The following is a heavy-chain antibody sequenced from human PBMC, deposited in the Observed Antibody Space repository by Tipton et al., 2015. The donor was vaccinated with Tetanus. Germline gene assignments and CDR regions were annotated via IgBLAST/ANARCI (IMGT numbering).Heavy chain of an antibody. CDR2: INHSGNT. CDR1: GASLRGGDYH. J-gene: IGHJ4*02. Sequence: TLSLTCTVSGASLRGGDYHWSWIRQPPGKGLEWIGEINHSGNTNHNPSLKSRVTLSVDTSKNQFSLKLSSVTAADTAIYYCAREVPAAGHIDSWGQGTLVTVSS. V-gene: IGHV4-61*08. CDR3: AREVPAAGHIDS. D-gene: IGHD2-2*01.